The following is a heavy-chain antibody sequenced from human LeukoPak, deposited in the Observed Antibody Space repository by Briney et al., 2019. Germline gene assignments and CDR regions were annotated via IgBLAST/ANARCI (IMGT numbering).Heavy chain of an antibody. D-gene: IGHD6-19*01. V-gene: IGHV4-59*01. Sequence: PSETLSLTCTVSGGSISSYYWSWIRQPPGKGLEWIGYIYYSGGTNYNPSLKSRVTISVDTSKNQFSLKMSSVTAADTAVYYCARDRSSGWFDPWGQGTLVTVSS. CDR2: IYYSGGT. CDR1: GGSISSYY. J-gene: IGHJ5*02. CDR3: ARDRSSGWFDP.